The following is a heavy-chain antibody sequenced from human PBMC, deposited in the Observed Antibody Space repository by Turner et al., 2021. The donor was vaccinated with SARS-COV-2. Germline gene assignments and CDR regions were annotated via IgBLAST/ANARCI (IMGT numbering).Heavy chain of an antibody. CDR3: AKDKSAEDYYDSSGYYGGGAFDI. J-gene: IGHJ3*02. Sequence: EVQLVESGGGMVQPGRSLRLSCAASGCTFDDYAMHWVRQAPGKGLEWVSGISWNSGTIGYADSVKGRFTISRDNAKNSLYLQMNSLRAEDTALYYCAKDKSAEDYYDSSGYYGGGAFDIWGQGTMVTVSS. D-gene: IGHD3-22*01. V-gene: IGHV3-9*01. CDR2: ISWNSGTI. CDR1: GCTFDDYA.